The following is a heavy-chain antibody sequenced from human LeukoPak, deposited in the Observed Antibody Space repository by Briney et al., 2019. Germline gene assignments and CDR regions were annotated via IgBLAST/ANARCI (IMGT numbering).Heavy chain of an antibody. CDR1: GGTFSGYA. J-gene: IGHJ4*02. Sequence: SVKVSCKASGGTFSGYAISWVRQAPGQGLEWMGRIIPIFGTANYAQKFQGRVTITTDESTSTAYMELSSLRSEDTAVYYCARAVSVGDTAIVLWGQGTLVTVSS. D-gene: IGHD5-18*01. CDR3: ARAVSVGDTAIVL. CDR2: IIPIFGTA. V-gene: IGHV1-69*05.